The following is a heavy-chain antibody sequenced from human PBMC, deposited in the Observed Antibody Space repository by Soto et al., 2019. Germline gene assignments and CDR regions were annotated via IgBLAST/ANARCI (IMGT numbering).Heavy chain of an antibody. J-gene: IGHJ4*02. D-gene: IGHD3-3*01. CDR1: GYTFISYG. V-gene: IGHV1-18*04. CDR2: ISAYNGNT. Sequence: QVQLVQSGAEVKKPGASVKVSCKASGYTFISYGISWVRQAPGQGLEWMGWISAYNGNTNYAQKLQGRVTMTTDTSTCTAYVELRSLRSDDTAVYYCARGLPYYDLWSGYPLQYYFDYWGQGTLVTVSS. CDR3: ARGLPYYDLWSGYPLQYYFDY.